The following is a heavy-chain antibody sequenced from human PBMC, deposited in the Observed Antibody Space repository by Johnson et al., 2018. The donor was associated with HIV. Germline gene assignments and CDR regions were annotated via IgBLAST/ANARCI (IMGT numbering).Heavy chain of an antibody. CDR1: GFSVSDSY. CDR2: IKSDGSST. Sequence: VQLVESGGGGVQPGRSLRLSCAAAGFSVSDSYVSWVRQAAGRGLEWVSRIKSDGSSTTYADSVKGRFTISRDNAKNTLYLEMKSLRADDTAVYYCVRDDYAFHIWGQGTVVTVSS. V-gene: IGHV3-74*03. CDR3: VRDDYAFHI. D-gene: IGHD2-21*02. J-gene: IGHJ3*02.